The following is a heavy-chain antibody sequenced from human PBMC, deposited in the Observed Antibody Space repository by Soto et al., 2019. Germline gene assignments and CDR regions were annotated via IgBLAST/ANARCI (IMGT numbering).Heavy chain of an antibody. CDR3: AKGVPGIAVAGTGYFQH. V-gene: IGHV4-31*03. CDR2: VSFSGSP. D-gene: IGHD6-19*01. CDR1: GVSVSSGGYY. Sequence: SETLSLTCTVSGVSVSSGGYYWSWIRHLPGKGLEWVGFVSFSGSPYYIPSLRSRLTMSLDTSKNQFSLKLRSVTSADTAVYYCAKGVPGIAVAGTGYFQHWGQGTLVTVSS. J-gene: IGHJ1*01.